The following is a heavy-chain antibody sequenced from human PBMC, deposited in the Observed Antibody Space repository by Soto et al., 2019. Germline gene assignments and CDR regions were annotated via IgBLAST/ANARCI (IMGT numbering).Heavy chain of an antibody. D-gene: IGHD2-2*01. CDR3: ARDLGSSIDY. CDR2: IYYSGST. J-gene: IGHJ4*02. Sequence: SETLSLTCTVSGGSISSGGYYWSWIRQHPGKGLEWIGYIYYSGSTYYNPSLKSRVTISVDTSKNQFSLKLSSVTAADTAVYYCARDLGSSIDYWGQGTLVTVSS. V-gene: IGHV4-31*03. CDR1: GGSISSGGYY.